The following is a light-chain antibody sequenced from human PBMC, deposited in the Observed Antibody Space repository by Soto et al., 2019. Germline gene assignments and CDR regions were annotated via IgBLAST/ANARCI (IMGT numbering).Light chain of an antibody. V-gene: IGLV2-11*01. CDR2: DVS. Sequence: QSVLTQPRSVSRSPGQSVTISCTGTSSDVGGYNYVSWYQQHPGKAPKLMIYDVSKRPSGVPDRFSGSKSGNTASLTISGLQAEDEADYYCCSYAGSFLVFGGGTKLTVL. J-gene: IGLJ3*02. CDR1: SSDVGGYNY. CDR3: CSYAGSFLV.